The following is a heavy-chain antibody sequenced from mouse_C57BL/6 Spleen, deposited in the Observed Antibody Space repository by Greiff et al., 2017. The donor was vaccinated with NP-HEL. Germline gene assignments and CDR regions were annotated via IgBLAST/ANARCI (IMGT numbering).Heavy chain of an antibody. V-gene: IGHV1-82*01. J-gene: IGHJ1*03. CDR1: GYAFSSSW. CDR2: IYPGDGDT. CDR3: ASPYGSSYEGYFDV. Sequence: QVQLKESGPELVKPGASVKISCKASGYAFSSSWMNWVKQRPGKGLEWIGRIYPGDGDTNYNGKFKGKATLTADKSSSTAYMQLSSLTSEDSAVYFCASPYGSSYEGYFDVWGTGTTVTVSS. D-gene: IGHD1-1*01.